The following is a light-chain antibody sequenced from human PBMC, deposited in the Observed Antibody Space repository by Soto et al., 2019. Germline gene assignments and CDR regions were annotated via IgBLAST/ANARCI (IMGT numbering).Light chain of an antibody. CDR1: QGIKNY. V-gene: IGKV1-27*01. CDR3: QQLDSMPIT. CDR2: AAS. J-gene: IGKJ5*01. Sequence: VTITCRASQGIKNYLAWYQQKPGETPKLLIYAASTLESGIPPRFSGSGSGTDFTLTINNLQPEDSATYYCQQLDSMPITFGQGTRLEIK.